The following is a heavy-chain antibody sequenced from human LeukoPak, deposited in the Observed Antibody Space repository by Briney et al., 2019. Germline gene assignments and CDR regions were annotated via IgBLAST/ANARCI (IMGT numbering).Heavy chain of an antibody. CDR1: GYTFTGYY. Sequence: ASVKVSCKASGYTFTGYYMHWVRQAPEQGLEWMGIINPSGGSTSYAQKFQGRVTMTRDTSTSTVYMELSSLRSEDTAVYYCARAHKQELVEIVYWGQGTVGSVSS. D-gene: IGHD6-13*01. CDR3: ARAHKQELVEIVY. CDR2: INPSGGST. J-gene: IGHJ4*02. V-gene: IGHV1-46*01.